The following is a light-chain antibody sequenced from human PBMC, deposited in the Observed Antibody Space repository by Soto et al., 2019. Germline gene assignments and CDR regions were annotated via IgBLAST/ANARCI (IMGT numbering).Light chain of an antibody. V-gene: IGKV3-15*01. J-gene: IGKJ1*01. CDR2: AAS. Sequence: ETVMTQSTVTLSVSPGDTATLSCRASQRVSNHFAWYQQKPGQAPRLLIYAASTRAAGVPVRFSGSGSETEFTLAIRSLQSEDFALYYCHQYNNWPWTFGQGTKVDI. CDR1: QRVSNH. CDR3: HQYNNWPWT.